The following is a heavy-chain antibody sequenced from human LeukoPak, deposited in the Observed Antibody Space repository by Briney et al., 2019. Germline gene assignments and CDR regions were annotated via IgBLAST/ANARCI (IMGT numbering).Heavy chain of an antibody. CDR3: ARAQIIAAALGY. V-gene: IGHV3-30-3*01. J-gene: IGHJ4*02. CDR2: ISYDGSNK. CDR1: GFTFSSYA. Sequence: GRSLRLSSAASGFTFSSYAMHWVRLAPGKGPEWEAVISYDGSNKYYSDSVKGRFTISRDNSKNTLYLQMNSLRAEDTAVYYCARAQIIAAALGYWGQGTLVTVSS. D-gene: IGHD6-13*01.